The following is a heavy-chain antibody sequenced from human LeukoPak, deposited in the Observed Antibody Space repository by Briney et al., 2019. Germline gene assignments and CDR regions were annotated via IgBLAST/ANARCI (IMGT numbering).Heavy chain of an antibody. V-gene: IGHV3-23*02. CDR2: ISGSGGST. CDR1: GLTFSSHA. Sequence: GGSLRLSCAASGLTFSSHAMTWVRQAAGKGLEWVSAISGSGGSTYYGDSVKGRFTISRDNSKNTLYLQMNSLRAEDTAIYYCAKGSRYYNYYYYNMDVWGQGTTVTVSS. CDR3: AKGSRYYNYYYYNMDV. D-gene: IGHD3-3*01. J-gene: IGHJ6*02.